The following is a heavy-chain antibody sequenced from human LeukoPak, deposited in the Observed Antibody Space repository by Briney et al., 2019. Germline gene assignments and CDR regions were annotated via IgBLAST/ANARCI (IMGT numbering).Heavy chain of an antibody. D-gene: IGHD3-10*01. Sequence: SETLSLTCAVYGGSFSGYYWSWIRQPPGKGLEWIGSIYYSGSTYYNPYLKSRVTISVDTSKNQFSLKVSSVTAADTAVYYCARREDYGSGSYFGYWGQGTLVTVSS. CDR3: ARREDYGSGSYFGY. CDR1: GGSFSGYY. CDR2: IYYSGST. V-gene: IGHV4-34*01. J-gene: IGHJ4*02.